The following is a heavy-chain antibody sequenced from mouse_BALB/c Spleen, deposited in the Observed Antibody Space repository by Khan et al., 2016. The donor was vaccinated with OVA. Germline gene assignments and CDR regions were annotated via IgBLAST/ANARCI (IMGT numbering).Heavy chain of an antibody. J-gene: IGHJ3*01. Sequence: VQLQQSGAELVKPGASVKLSCTGSGFNIKDTYMHWVKQRPEPGLEWSGRIDPANGDTKYGTKLQDKATLTEDTSSNTAYLHLSSLTSDDTAVYYCATLYVNPFAYWGQGTLVSVS. V-gene: IGHV14-3*02. D-gene: IGHD2-1*01. CDR1: GFNIKDTY. CDR2: IDPANGDT. CDR3: ATLYVNPFAY.